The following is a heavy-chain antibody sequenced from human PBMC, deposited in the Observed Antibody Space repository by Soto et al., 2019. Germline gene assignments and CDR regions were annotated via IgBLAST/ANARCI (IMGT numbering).Heavy chain of an antibody. V-gene: IGHV3-48*01. CDR3: ARAVATITGWYFDL. Sequence: GGSLRLSCAASGFTFSSYSMNWVRQAPGKGLEWVSYISSSSSTIYYADSVKGRFTISRDNAKNSLYLQMNSLRAEDTAVYYCARAVATITGWYFDLWGRGTLVTVSS. CDR1: GFTFSSYS. CDR2: ISSSSSTI. J-gene: IGHJ2*01. D-gene: IGHD5-12*01.